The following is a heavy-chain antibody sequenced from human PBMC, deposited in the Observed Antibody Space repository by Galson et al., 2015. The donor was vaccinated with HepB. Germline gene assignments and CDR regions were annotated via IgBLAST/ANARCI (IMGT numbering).Heavy chain of an antibody. CDR3: ARPDPAAYGYGLGALDI. CDR1: GYSFPIYY. D-gene: IGHD5-18*01. V-gene: IGHV1-46*01. J-gene: IGHJ3*02. Sequence: SCKASGYSFPIYYMHWVRQAPGQGLEWMGIINLSGGGTRYAQKFQGRVSMTRDMSATTVYMELNSLRSDDTAVYYCARPDPAAYGYGLGALDIWGQGTVVIVSS. CDR2: INLSGGGT.